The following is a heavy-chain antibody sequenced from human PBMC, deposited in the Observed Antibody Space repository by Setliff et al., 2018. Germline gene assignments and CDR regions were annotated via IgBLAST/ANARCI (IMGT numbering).Heavy chain of an antibody. Sequence: SETLSLTCTVSGGSISSGNYYWGWIRQPPGKGLEWIGSIYYSGSTYYNPSLKSRVTISVDTSKNQFSLKLSSVTAADTAVYYCARQIDYGDFQYFDYWGQGTLVTVSS. CDR2: IYYSGST. CDR1: GGSISSGNYY. J-gene: IGHJ4*02. CDR3: ARQIDYGDFQYFDY. V-gene: IGHV4-39*01. D-gene: IGHD4-17*01.